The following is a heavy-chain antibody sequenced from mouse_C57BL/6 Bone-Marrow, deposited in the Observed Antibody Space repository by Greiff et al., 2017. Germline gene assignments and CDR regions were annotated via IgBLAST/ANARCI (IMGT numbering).Heavy chain of an antibody. V-gene: IGHV1-72*01. CDR3: ARRAWFAY. Sequence: QVQLQQPGAELVKPGASVKLSCKASGYNFNSDWMHWVKQRPGRGLEWIGRIDPKSGGTKYNEKFKSKATLTVDKPSSTAYMQLSSLTSEDSAVSYCARRAWFAYWGQGTLVTVSA. CDR2: IDPKSGGT. CDR1: GYNFNSDW. J-gene: IGHJ3*01.